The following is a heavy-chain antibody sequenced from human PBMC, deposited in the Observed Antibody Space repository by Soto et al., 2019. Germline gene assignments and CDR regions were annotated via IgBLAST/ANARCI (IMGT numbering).Heavy chain of an antibody. CDR1: GGSISSYY. J-gene: IGHJ6*02. D-gene: IGHD5-12*01. V-gene: IGHV4-59*01. CDR3: ARDDGYNFIGDYYYGMDV. CDR2: IYYSGST. Sequence: SETLSLTCTVSGGSISSYYWSWIRQPPGKGLEWIGYIYYSGSTNYNPSLKSRVTISVDTSKNQFSLKLSSVTAADTAVYYCARDDGYNFIGDYYYGMDVWGQGTTVTVSS.